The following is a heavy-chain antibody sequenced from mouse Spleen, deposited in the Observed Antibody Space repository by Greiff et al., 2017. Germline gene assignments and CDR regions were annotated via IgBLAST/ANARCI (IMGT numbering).Heavy chain of an antibody. CDR2: ISSGSSTI. CDR3: ARIYDSYLDAMDY. D-gene: IGHD2-3*01. CDR1: GFTFSDYG. V-gene: IGHV5-17*01. Sequence: EVMLVESGGGLVKPGGSLKLSCAASGFTFSDYGMHWVRQAPEKGLEWVAYISSGSSTIYYADTVKGRFTISRDNAKNTLFMQMTSLRSEDTDMYYCARIYDSYLDAMDYWGQGTSVTVSS. J-gene: IGHJ4*01.